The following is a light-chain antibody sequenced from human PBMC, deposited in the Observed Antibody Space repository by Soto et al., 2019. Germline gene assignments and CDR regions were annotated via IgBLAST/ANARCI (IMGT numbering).Light chain of an antibody. CDR1: QSVGSD. CDR3: QEYNNWHPIT. Sequence: ELLLTQSAATLSVSPGERATLSCRPSQSVGSDLAWYQQKPGQAPRLLSYGASTRATGIPARFSGGGSGTDFTLTISRLEPEDFAVYYCQEYNNWHPITFGGGTKVDIK. V-gene: IGKV3-15*01. CDR2: GAS. J-gene: IGKJ4*01.